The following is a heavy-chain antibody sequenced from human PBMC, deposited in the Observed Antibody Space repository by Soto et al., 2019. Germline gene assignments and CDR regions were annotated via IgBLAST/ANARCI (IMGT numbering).Heavy chain of an antibody. J-gene: IGHJ6*02. D-gene: IGHD3-9*01. CDR1: GFTFSSYA. CDR2: ISYDGSNK. V-gene: IGHV3-30-3*01. CDR3: AREPYDILTYGMDV. Sequence: PGGSLGLSCAAAGFTFSSYAMHWVRQAPGKGLEWVAVISYDGSNKYYADSVKGRFTISRDNSKNTLYLQMNSLRAEDTAVYYCAREPYDILTYGMDVWGQGT.